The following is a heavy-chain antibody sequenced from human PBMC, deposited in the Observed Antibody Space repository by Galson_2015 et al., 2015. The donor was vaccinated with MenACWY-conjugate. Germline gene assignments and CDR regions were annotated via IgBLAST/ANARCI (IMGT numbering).Heavy chain of an antibody. CDR1: GASMSNYS. CDR3: ARRATTGWFDP. CDR2: IYHSGAT. D-gene: IGHD4-17*01. V-gene: IGHV4-59*13. J-gene: IGHJ5*02. Sequence: LSLTCTVSGASMSNYSWTWIRQSPGKGLEWIGHIYHSGATNYNPPLQSRVTISADASKDQISLNLASVSAADTAVYYCARRATTGWFDPWSQGTQVTVSS.